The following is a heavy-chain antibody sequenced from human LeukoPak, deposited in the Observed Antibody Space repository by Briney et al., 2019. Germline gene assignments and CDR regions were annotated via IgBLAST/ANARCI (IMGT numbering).Heavy chain of an antibody. Sequence: VASVKVSCKASGGTFSSYAISWVRQAPGQGLEWMGGIIPIFGTANYAQKFQGRVTITADESTSTAYMELSSLRSEYTAVYYCARVDTDTASFDYWGQGTLVTVSS. CDR3: ARVDTDTASFDY. D-gene: IGHD5-18*01. J-gene: IGHJ4*02. CDR2: IIPIFGTA. CDR1: GGTFSSYA. V-gene: IGHV1-69*01.